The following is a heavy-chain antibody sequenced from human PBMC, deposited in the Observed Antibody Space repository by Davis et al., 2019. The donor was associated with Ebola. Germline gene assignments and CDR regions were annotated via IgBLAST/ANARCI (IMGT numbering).Heavy chain of an antibody. V-gene: IGHV4-39*07. CDR2: IYYSGST. CDR3: ARAGWLHHTVDY. D-gene: IGHD5-12*01. Sequence: SETLSLTCTVSGGSISSSSYYWGWIRQPPGKGLEWIGSIYYSGSTYYNPSLKSRVTISVDTSKNQFSLKLSSVTAADTAVYYCARAGWLHHTVDYWGQGTLVTVSS. CDR1: GGSISSSSYY. J-gene: IGHJ4*02.